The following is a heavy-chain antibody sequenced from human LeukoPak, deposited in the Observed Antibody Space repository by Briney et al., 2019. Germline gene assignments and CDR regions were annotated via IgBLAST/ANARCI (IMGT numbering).Heavy chain of an antibody. V-gene: IGHV4-59*01. J-gene: IGHJ5*02. Sequence: SETLSLTRTVSGASISRYYWSCIRQPPGKGLEWIGYIYYSGSTRYNPSLKSRVTISVDTSKNQFSLKLSSVTAADTAVYYCARVGILRFPSNWFDPWGQGTLVTVSS. CDR1: GASISRYY. CDR2: IYYSGST. CDR3: ARVGILRFPSNWFDP. D-gene: IGHD3-3*01.